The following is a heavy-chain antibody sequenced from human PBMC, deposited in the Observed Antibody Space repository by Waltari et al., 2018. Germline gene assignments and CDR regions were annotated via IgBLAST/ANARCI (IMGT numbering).Heavy chain of an antibody. CDR3: ARRVYDSGSYLRYFEL. D-gene: IGHD3-10*01. Sequence: QLQLQESGPELVKPSETLSLTCTVSGGSISRGRFYWDWFRPSTGKGLEWIGSMSYSGSTYYNPSLKSRVTISVDMSKNQFSLNLIFVTAADTAVYYCARRVYDSGSYLRYFELWGRGTLVTVSS. CDR2: MSYSGST. CDR1: GGSISRGRFY. J-gene: IGHJ2*01. V-gene: IGHV4-39*07.